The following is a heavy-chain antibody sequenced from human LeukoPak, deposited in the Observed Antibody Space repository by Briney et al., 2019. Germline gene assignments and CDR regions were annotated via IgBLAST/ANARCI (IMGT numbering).Heavy chain of an antibody. V-gene: IGHV4-34*01. CDR2: INHSGST. D-gene: IGHD2-2*01. CDR1: GGSFSGYY. CDR3: ARALTPLDIVVVPAASPGGMDV. J-gene: IGHJ6*02. Sequence: SETLSLTRAVYGGSFSGYYWSWIRQPPGKGLEWIGEINHSGSTNYNPSLKSRVTISVDTSKNQFSLKLSSVTAADTAVYYCARALTPLDIVVVPAASPGGMDVWGQGTTVTVSS.